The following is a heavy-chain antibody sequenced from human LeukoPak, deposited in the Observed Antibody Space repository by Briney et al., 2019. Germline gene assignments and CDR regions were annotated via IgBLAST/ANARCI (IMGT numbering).Heavy chain of an antibody. Sequence: GGSLRLSWAASGFTFSSYAMSWVRQAPGKGLEWVSGVRESGGSTYYADSVKGRFTVSRDNSKNILYLQMNSLRAEDTAVYYCAKSLPLDYGDYARPSDYWGRGTLVTVSS. CDR1: GFTFSSYA. D-gene: IGHD4-17*01. V-gene: IGHV3-23*01. CDR2: VRESGGST. CDR3: AKSLPLDYGDYARPSDY. J-gene: IGHJ4*02.